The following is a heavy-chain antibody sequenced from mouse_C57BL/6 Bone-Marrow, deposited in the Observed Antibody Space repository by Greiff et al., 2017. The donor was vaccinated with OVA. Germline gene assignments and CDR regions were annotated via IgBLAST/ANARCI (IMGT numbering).Heavy chain of an antibody. Sequence: VQLQQSGPELVKPGASVKISCTASGYTFTDYYINWVKQRPGQGLEWIGWIFPGSGSTYYNEKFKGKATLTVDNASSTAYMLLSSLTSEDSAVYFCAREVNWSDYWGQGTTLTVSS. V-gene: IGHV1-75*01. CDR1: GYTFTDYY. CDR3: AREVNWSDY. D-gene: IGHD4-1*01. J-gene: IGHJ2*01. CDR2: IFPGSGST.